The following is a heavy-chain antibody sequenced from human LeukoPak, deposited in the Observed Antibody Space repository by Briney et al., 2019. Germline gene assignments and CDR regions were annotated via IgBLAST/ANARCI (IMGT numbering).Heavy chain of an antibody. CDR3: ARHTYYYGSGSYYFDY. CDR1: GGSFSGYY. CDR2: INHSGST. V-gene: IGHV4-34*01. J-gene: IGHJ4*02. D-gene: IGHD3-10*01. Sequence: SETLSLTCAVYGGSFSGYYWSWIRQPPGKGLEWIGEINHSGSTNYNPSLKSRVTISVDTSKNQFSLKLSSVTAADTAVCYCARHTYYYGSGSYYFDYWGQGTLVTVSS.